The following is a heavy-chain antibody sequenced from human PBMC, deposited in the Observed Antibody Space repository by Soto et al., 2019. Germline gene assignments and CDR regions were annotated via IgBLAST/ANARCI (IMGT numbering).Heavy chain of an antibody. D-gene: IGHD3-22*01. CDR3: ARVVYYDDSSVYDY. Sequence: APVKVSCKASGYTYTSYAMHWVHQAPGQRLERMGWINAGNGNTKYSQKFQGRVTITRGTSASTAYMELSSLRSEDTAVYYCARVVYYDDSSVYDYWGQGTLVTVSS. V-gene: IGHV1-3*01. CDR1: GYTYTSYA. CDR2: INAGNGNT. J-gene: IGHJ4*02.